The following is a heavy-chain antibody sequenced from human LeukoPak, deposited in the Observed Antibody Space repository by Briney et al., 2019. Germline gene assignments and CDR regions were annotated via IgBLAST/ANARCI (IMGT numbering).Heavy chain of an antibody. CDR3: AELGITMIGGV. CDR1: GFTFGDYG. V-gene: IGHV3-48*04. D-gene: IGHD3-10*02. J-gene: IGHJ6*04. Sequence: PGGSLRLSCEASGFTFGDYGMSWVRQAPGKGLEWVSYISSSGSTIYYADSVKGRFTISRDNAKNSLYLQMNSLRAEDTAVYYCAELGITMIGGVWGKGTTVTISS. CDR2: ISSSGSTI.